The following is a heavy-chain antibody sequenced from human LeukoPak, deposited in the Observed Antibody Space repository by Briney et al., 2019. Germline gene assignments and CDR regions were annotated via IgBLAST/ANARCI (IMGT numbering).Heavy chain of an antibody. J-gene: IGHJ4*02. CDR1: GGSISSGGYY. CDR3: ARGHYGDYVEAAFDY. V-gene: IGHV4-31*03. CDR2: IYYSGST. D-gene: IGHD4-17*01. Sequence: PQTLSLTCTVSGGSISSGGYYWSWIRQHPGKGLEWIGYIYYSGSTYYNPSLKSRVTISVDTSKNQFSLKLSSVTAADTAVYYCARGHYGDYVEAAFDYWVQGTLVTVSS.